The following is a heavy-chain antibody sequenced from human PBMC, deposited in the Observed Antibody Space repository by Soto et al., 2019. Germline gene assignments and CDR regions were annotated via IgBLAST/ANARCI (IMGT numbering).Heavy chain of an antibody. Sequence: ASVKVSCKASGGTFSSYTISWVRQALGQGLEWMGWISAYNGNTNYEQKFQGRVTLTTDTSTSTAYMELRSLGSDDTAVYYCTRDYGVLVGATVDYCGQGTLVTVSS. V-gene: IGHV1-18*01. J-gene: IGHJ4*02. CDR2: ISAYNGNT. CDR3: TRDYGVLVGATVDY. CDR1: GGTFSSYT. D-gene: IGHD1-26*01.